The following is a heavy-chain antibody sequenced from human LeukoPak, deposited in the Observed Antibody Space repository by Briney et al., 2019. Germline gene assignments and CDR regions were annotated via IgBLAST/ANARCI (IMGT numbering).Heavy chain of an antibody. D-gene: IGHD2-21*02. V-gene: IGHV3-30-3*01. CDR2: ISYDGSNK. J-gene: IGHJ6*02. Sequence: GGSLRLSCAASGFTFSSYAMHWVRQAPDKGLEWVAVISYDGSNKYYADSVKGRFTISRGNSKNTLYLQMNSLRAEDTAVYYCARDRAYCGGDCYSEDYYYYYGMDVWGQGTTVTVSS. CDR3: ARDRAYCGGDCYSEDYYYYYGMDV. CDR1: GFTFSSYA.